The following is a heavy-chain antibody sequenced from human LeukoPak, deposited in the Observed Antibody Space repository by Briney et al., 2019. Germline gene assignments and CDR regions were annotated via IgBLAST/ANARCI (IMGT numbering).Heavy chain of an antibody. Sequence: GGSLRLSCAASGFTFSSHSMNWVRQAPGKGLEWVSSISSTTSYIHYADSVKGRFTISRDNVNNSLYLQMNNLRAEDTGVYYCARAGLYQLLWAFDYWGQGNLVTVSS. CDR1: GFTFSSHS. CDR2: ISSTTSYI. V-gene: IGHV3-21*01. CDR3: ARAGLYQLLWAFDY. J-gene: IGHJ4*02. D-gene: IGHD2-2*01.